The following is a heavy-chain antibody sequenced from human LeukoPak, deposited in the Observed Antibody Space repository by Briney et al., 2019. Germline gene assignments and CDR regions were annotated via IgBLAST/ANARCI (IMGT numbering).Heavy chain of an antibody. V-gene: IGHV3-21*04. J-gene: IGHJ5*02. CDR1: GFTFGSYS. D-gene: IGHD6-13*01. Sequence: GGSLRLSCAASGFTFGSYSMNWVRQAPGKGLEWVSSISPSSTYIYYADSVKGRFTISRDNTKNSLYLQMNSLRVEDTAVYYCARDRSAASWGQGTLVTVSS. CDR2: ISPSSTYI. CDR3: ARDRSAAS.